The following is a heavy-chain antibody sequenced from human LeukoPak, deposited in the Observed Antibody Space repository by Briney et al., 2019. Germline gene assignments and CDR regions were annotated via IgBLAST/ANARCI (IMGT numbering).Heavy chain of an antibody. V-gene: IGHV3-53*01. D-gene: IGHD6-13*01. Sequence: PGGSLRLSCAASGFTVSSNYMSWVRQAPGKGPEWVSVIYSGGSTYYADSVKGRFTISRDNSKNTLYLQMNSLRAEDTAVYYCARHGYSSSWYEESWGQGTLVTVSS. CDR1: GFTVSSNY. J-gene: IGHJ4*02. CDR3: ARHGYSSSWYEES. CDR2: IYSGGST.